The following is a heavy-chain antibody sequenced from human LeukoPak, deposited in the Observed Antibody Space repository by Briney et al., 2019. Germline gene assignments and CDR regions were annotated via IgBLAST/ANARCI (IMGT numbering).Heavy chain of an antibody. CDR1: GFTFDDYA. CDR2: ISWNSGSI. Sequence: GGSLRLSCAASGFTFDDYAMHWVRQAPGKGLEWVSGISWNSGSIGYAASVKGRFTISRDNAKNSLYLQMNSLRAEDTALYYCAKDKDLYGSGSPFDYWGQGTLVSVSS. D-gene: IGHD3-10*01. V-gene: IGHV3-9*01. CDR3: AKDKDLYGSGSPFDY. J-gene: IGHJ4*02.